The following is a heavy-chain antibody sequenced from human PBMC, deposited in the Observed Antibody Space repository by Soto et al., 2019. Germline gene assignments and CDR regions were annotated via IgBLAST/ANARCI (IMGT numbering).Heavy chain of an antibody. CDR3: ARDGDPVEQRVPYNWFDP. CDR1: GGTFSSYA. D-gene: IGHD6-6*01. Sequence: QVQLVQSGAEVKKPGSSVKVSCKASGGTFSSYAISWVRQAPGQGLEWMGGIIPIFGTANYAQKFQGRVTITADESTSTAYMELSSLRSEDTAVYYCARDGDPVEQRVPYNWFDPWGQGTLVTVSS. V-gene: IGHV1-69*01. J-gene: IGHJ5*02. CDR2: IIPIFGTA.